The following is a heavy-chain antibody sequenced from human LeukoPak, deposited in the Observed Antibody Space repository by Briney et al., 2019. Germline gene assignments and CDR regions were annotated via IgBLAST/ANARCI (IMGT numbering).Heavy chain of an antibody. CDR1: GYTLTELS. Sequence: ASVKVSCKVSGYTLTELSMHWVRQAPGKGLEWMGGFDPEYGKTIYAQKFQGRVTMTEDTSTDTASMELSSLRSEDTAVYYCATDLFNYYYDSTQPSGYWGQGTLVTVSS. D-gene: IGHD3-22*01. J-gene: IGHJ4*02. CDR3: ATDLFNYYYDSTQPSGY. V-gene: IGHV1-24*01. CDR2: FDPEYGKT.